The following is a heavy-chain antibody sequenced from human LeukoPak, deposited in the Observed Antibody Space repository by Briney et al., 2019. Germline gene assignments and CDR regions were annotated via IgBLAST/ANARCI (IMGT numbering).Heavy chain of an antibody. CDR3: AREEGVPIAVANV. CDR2: MSSCNGNT. J-gene: IGHJ3*01. D-gene: IGHD6-13*01. V-gene: IGHV1-18*01. Sequence: ASVKVSCKASGYTFTTYYISWVRQAPGQGLEWMGWMSSCNGNTYYAQKFQGRVTMTTQTPTSTAYMELRSLRSDDTAVYYCAREEGVPIAVANVWGLGTMVTVSS. CDR1: GYTFTTYY.